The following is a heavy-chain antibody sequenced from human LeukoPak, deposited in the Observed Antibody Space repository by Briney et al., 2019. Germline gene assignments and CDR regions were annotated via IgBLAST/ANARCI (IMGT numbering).Heavy chain of an antibody. CDR3: ARHRYYYDSSGYYYQP. J-gene: IGHJ5*02. CDR2: IYYSGRT. Sequence: RPSETLSLTCTVSGASISSYYWSWIRQPPGKGLEWIGYIYYSGRTNYNPSLKSRVTISVDTSKNQFSLRLSSVTAADTAVYYCARHRYYYDSSGYYYQPWGQGTLVTVSS. D-gene: IGHD3-22*01. CDR1: GASISSYY. V-gene: IGHV4-59*01.